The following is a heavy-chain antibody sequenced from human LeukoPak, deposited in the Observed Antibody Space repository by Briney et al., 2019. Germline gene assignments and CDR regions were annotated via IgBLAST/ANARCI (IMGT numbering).Heavy chain of an antibody. D-gene: IGHD3-3*01. J-gene: IGHJ6*02. Sequence: ASVKVSCKASGYTFTGYYMHWVRQAPGQGLEWMGWINPNSGGTNYAQKFQGRVTMTRDTSISTAYMELSRLRSDDTAVYYCASHTRLGVVIQDGMDVWGQGTTVTVSS. CDR1: GYTFTGYY. CDR3: ASHTRLGVVIQDGMDV. V-gene: IGHV1-2*02. CDR2: INPNSGGT.